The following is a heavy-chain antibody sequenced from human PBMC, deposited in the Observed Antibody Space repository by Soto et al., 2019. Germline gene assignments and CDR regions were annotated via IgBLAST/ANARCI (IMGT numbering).Heavy chain of an antibody. Sequence: SQTLSLTCAISGDSVSSNSVVWDWIRQSPSRGLEWLGRTYYRSKWYNDYAVSVKSRISINPDTSKNQFSLRLNSVTPEDTAVYYCARGHCTDTICGTFDIWGQGTMVTVSS. J-gene: IGHJ3*02. CDR3: ARGHCTDTICGTFDI. V-gene: IGHV6-1*01. CDR1: GDSVSSNSVV. D-gene: IGHD2-8*02. CDR2: TYYRSKWYN.